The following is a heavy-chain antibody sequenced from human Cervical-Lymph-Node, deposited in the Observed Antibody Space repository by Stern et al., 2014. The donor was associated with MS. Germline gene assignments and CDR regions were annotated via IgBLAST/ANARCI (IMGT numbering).Heavy chain of an antibody. D-gene: IGHD3-10*01. CDR1: GFTFSTYA. CDR3: ARGGRGVGLEY. Sequence: VQLVESGGGVVQPGRSLSLSCAASGFTFSTYAMHWVRQAPGTGLEWVAFVSYDGTQRNSTDSVKARFTIFRANSKNTLYLHMNSLRDEDTAVYFCARGGRGVGLEYWGQGALVTVSS. CDR2: VSYDGTQR. V-gene: IGHV3-30-3*01. J-gene: IGHJ4*02.